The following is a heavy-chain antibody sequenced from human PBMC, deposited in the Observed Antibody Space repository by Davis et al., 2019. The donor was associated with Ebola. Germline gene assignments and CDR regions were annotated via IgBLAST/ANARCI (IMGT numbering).Heavy chain of an antibody. Sequence: AASVKVSCKTSGFTFTENYLHWVRQAPGQGLEWMGWINLKSGATNYAPKFQGWVTMTRDTSITTAYMELTSLRSEDTAVYYCARVLGYSYGSRGYYYYGMDVWGQGTTVTVSS. CDR3: ARVLGYSYGSRGYYYYGMDV. V-gene: IGHV1-2*04. CDR2: INLKSGAT. J-gene: IGHJ6*02. CDR1: GFTFTENY. D-gene: IGHD5-18*01.